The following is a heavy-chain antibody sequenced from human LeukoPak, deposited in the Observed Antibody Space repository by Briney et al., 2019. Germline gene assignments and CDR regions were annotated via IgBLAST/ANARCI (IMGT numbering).Heavy chain of an antibody. J-gene: IGHJ6*02. Sequence: ASVKVSCKASGYTFTGYHVHWVRQAPGQGLEWVGRINPNSGVTNYVQKFQGRVTMTRHTSITTAHMELSRLRSDDTAVYYCARDRSGILGYYYNGMDVWGQGTTVTVSS. CDR1: GYTFTGYH. V-gene: IGHV1-2*06. D-gene: IGHD3-10*01. CDR2: INPNSGVT. CDR3: ARDRSGILGYYYNGMDV.